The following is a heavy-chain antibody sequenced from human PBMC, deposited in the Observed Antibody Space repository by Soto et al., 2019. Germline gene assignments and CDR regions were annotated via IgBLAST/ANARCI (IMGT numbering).Heavy chain of an antibody. CDR1: GYTLTELS. J-gene: IGHJ4*02. CDR2: FDPEDGET. Sequence: ASVKVSCKVSGYTLTELSMHWVRRAPGKGLEWMGGFDPEDGETIYAQKFQGRVTMTEDTSTDTAYMELSSLRSEDTAVYYCATLTIFGASLDYWGQGTLVTVYS. V-gene: IGHV1-24*01. D-gene: IGHD3-3*01. CDR3: ATLTIFGASLDY.